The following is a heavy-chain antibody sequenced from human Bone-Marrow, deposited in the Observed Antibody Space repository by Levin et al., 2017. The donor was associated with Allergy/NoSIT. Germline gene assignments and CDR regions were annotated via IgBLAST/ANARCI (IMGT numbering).Heavy chain of an antibody. CDR1: GFSVNPGGVG. CDR2: IYWNDDK. D-gene: IGHD3-3*01. Sequence: SGPTLVKPTQTVTLTCTFSGFSVNPGGVGVGWIRQPPGKALEWLAVIYWNDDKQYSPSLRGRLTITKDTSKNQVVLTLTNMDPVDTATYYCARRRTLSGVGKYNCFDSWGQGTLVTVSS. V-gene: IGHV2-5*01. J-gene: IGHJ5*01. CDR3: ARRRTLSGVGKYNCFDS.